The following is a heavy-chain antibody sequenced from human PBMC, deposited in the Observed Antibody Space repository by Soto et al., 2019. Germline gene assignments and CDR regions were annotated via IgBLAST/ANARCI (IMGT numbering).Heavy chain of an antibody. J-gene: IGHJ6*02. CDR2: INHSGST. Sequence: SETLSLTCAVYGGSFSGYYWSWIRQPPGKGLEWIGEINHSGSTNYNPSLKSRVTISVDTSKNQFSLKLSSVTAADTAVYYCARIVVVPAATRGYYYYGMDVWGQGTTVPVSS. CDR3: ARIVVVPAATRGYYYYGMDV. D-gene: IGHD2-2*01. CDR1: GGSFSGYY. V-gene: IGHV4-34*01.